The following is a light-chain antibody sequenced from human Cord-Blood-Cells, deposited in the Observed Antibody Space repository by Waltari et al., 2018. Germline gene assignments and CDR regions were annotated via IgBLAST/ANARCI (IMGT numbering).Light chain of an antibody. J-gene: IGKJ1*01. Sequence: DIAMNQSRDSLAVSLGERASINCKSRQSVLYCSNNKNYLAWYQQKPGQPHKLLTYWASNRESGVPDRFIGIVSGTEFTLTCSSLQAEDVAVYDCEQDSSPPSTFGQGTKVEIK. CDR3: EQDSSPPST. V-gene: IGKV4-1*01. CDR2: WAS. CDR1: QSVLYCSNNKNY.